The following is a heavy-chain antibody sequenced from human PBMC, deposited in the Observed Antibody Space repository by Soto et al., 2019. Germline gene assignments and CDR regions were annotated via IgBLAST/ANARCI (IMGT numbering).Heavy chain of an antibody. J-gene: IGHJ4*02. CDR2: ISAYNGNT. Sequence: ASVNFPCKASGYTFTSYGISGVRQAPGQGLEWMGWISAYNGNTNYAQKLQGRVTMTTDTSTSTAYMELRSLRSDDTAVYYCARALSYYYDSSGYGPVGYWGQGTLVTVSS. CDR1: GYTFTSYG. D-gene: IGHD3-22*01. CDR3: ARALSYYYDSSGYGPVGY. V-gene: IGHV1-18*04.